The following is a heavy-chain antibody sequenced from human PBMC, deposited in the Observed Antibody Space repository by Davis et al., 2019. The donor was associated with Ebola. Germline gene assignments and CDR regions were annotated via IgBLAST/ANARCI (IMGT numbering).Heavy chain of an antibody. CDR1: GGSISSYY. CDR2: IYTSGST. V-gene: IGHV4-4*07. D-gene: IGHD2-2*01. Sequence: PSETLSLTCTVSGGSISSYYWSWIRQPAGKGLEWIGRIYTSGSTNYNPSLKSRVTMSVDTSKNQFSLKLSSVTAADTAVYYCAREDCSSTSCYAGWFDPWGQGTLVTVSS. CDR3: AREDCSSTSCYAGWFDP. J-gene: IGHJ5*02.